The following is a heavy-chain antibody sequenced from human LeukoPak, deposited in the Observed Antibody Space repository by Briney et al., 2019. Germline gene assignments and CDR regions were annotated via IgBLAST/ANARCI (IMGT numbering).Heavy chain of an antibody. J-gene: IGHJ5*02. V-gene: IGHV4-59*08. CDR3: ARFCSLGYCSPFDP. D-gene: IGHD2-15*01. CDR1: GGSISSYY. Sequence: PSETLSLTCTVSGGSISSYYWSWIRQPPGKGLEWIGYMNYSGSTNYNPSLKSRVTISVDTSKNQFSLRLSSVTAADTAVYYCARFCSLGYCSPFDPWGQGTLVTVSS. CDR2: MNYSGST.